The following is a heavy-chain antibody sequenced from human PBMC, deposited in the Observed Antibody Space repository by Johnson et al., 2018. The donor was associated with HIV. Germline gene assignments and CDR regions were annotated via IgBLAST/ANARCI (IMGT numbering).Heavy chain of an antibody. CDR2: ISSSGSTI. D-gene: IGHD5-12*01. CDR1: GFTFSSYE. CDR3: ARAFPPSGYDFRGRSYAFDI. V-gene: IGHV3-48*03. Sequence: EVQLVESGGGLVQPGGSLRLSCAASGFTFSSYEMNWVRQAPGKGLEWVSYISSSGSTIYYADSVKGRFTISRDNAKNSLYLQMNSLRAEDTAVYYCARAFPPSGYDFRGRSYAFDIWGQGTMVTVSS. J-gene: IGHJ3*02.